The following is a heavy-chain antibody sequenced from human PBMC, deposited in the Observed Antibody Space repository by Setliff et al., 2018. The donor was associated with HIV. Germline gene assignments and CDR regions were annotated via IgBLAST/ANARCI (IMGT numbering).Heavy chain of an antibody. D-gene: IGHD2-8*01. CDR2: IDSNNGNR. CDR1: GYRLSTYA. Sequence: ASVKVSCKASGYRLSTYAISWVRQAPGQGLEWMGWIDSNNGNRNFAQKFRGRVTMTTYISTNTAYMEGRSQSCHDTAVYYCVRLTADRTNYYYYMADWGKGTTVTVSS. CDR3: VRLTADRTNYYYYMAD. J-gene: IGHJ6*03. V-gene: IGHV1-18*01.